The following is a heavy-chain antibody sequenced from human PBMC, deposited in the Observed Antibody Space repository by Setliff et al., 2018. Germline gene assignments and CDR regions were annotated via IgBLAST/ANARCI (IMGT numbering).Heavy chain of an antibody. D-gene: IGHD3-10*01. CDR1: GYTFTSYD. CDR3: ARLGFGEIYYYGMDV. J-gene: IGHJ6*02. V-gene: IGHV1-8*01. Sequence: ASVKVSCKASGYTFTSYDINWVRQATGQGLEWMGWMNPNSGNTGYAQKFQGRVTLTTDTSTSTGYMEMRSLRSDDTAVYYCARLGFGEIYYYGMDVWGQGTTVTVSS. CDR2: MNPNSGNT.